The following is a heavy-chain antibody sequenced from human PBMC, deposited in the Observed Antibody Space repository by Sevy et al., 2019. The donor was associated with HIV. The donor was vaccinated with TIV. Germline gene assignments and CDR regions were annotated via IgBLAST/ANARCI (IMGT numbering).Heavy chain of an antibody. V-gene: IGHV3-11*01. CDR3: ASVRLGELSFDSY. D-gene: IGHD3-16*02. CDR2: ISSSGSTI. Sequence: GGSLRLSCAASGFTFSDYYMSWIRQAPGKGLEWVSYISSSGSTIYYADSVKGRFTISRDNAKNSLYLQMNSLRAEDTAVYYCASVRLGELSFDSYWGQGTQVTVSS. CDR1: GFTFSDYY. J-gene: IGHJ4*02.